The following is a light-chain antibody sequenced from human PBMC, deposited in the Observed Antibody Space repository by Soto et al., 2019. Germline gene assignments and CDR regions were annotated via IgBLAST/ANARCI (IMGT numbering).Light chain of an antibody. J-gene: IGLJ1*01. Sequence: QSALTQPASVSGSPGQSITISCTGTSSDVGSYNLVSWYQQHPGKAPKLMIYEGSKRPSGVSNRFSGSKSGNTASLTVSALQAEDEADYYCSSYTDTKSLVFGTGTKLTVL. CDR3: SSYTDTKSLV. CDR2: EGS. CDR1: SSDVGSYNL. V-gene: IGLV2-14*02.